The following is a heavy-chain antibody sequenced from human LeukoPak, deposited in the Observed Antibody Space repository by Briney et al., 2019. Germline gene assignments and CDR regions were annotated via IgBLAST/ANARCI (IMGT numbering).Heavy chain of an antibody. Sequence: PGGSLRLSCAASGFTFDDYAMHWVRQAPGKGLEWVSGISWNSGSIGYADSVKGRFTISRDNAKNSLYLQMNSLRAEDMALNYCAKGEYYDILTGYFDYWGQGTLVTVSS. CDR1: GFTFDDYA. CDR3: AKGEYYDILTGYFDY. CDR2: ISWNSGSI. J-gene: IGHJ4*02. D-gene: IGHD3-9*01. V-gene: IGHV3-9*03.